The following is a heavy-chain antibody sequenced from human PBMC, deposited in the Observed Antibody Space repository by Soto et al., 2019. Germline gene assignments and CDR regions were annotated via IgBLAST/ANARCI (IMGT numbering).Heavy chain of an antibody. CDR3: ARGGQSNDIVVVPAAPRFDP. J-gene: IGHJ5*02. D-gene: IGHD2-2*01. V-gene: IGHV4-34*01. CDR2: INHSGST. CDR1: GGSISSYY. Sequence: PSETLSLTCTVSGGSISSYYWSWIRQPPGKGLEWIGEINHSGSTNYNPSLKSRVTISVDTSKNQFSLKLSSVTAADTAVYYCARGGQSNDIVVVPAAPRFDPWGQGTLVTVSS.